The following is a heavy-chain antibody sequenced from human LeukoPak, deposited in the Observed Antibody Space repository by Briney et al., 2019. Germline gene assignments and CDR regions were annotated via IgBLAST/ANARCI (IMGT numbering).Heavy chain of an antibody. CDR1: GYTFTGYY. D-gene: IGHD1-26*01. Sequence: GASVKVSCKASGYTFTGYYMHWVRQAPGQGLEWMGWINPNSGGTDYAQKFQGRVTMTRDTSISTAYMELSRLRSDDTAVYYCARDLVVGATGDYWGQGTLVTVSS. CDR2: INPNSGGT. V-gene: IGHV1-2*02. CDR3: ARDLVVGATGDY. J-gene: IGHJ4*02.